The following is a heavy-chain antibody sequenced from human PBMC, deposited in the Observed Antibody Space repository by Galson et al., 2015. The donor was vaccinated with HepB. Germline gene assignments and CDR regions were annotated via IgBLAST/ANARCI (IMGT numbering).Heavy chain of an antibody. Sequence: SLRLSCAASGFTFSSYAMSWVRQAPGKGLEWVSAISGSGGSTYYADSVKGRFTISRDNSKNTLYLQMNSLRAEDTAVYYCAKARPRTIFGATGPMDVWGKGTTVTVSS. J-gene: IGHJ6*04. D-gene: IGHD3-3*01. CDR1: GFTFSSYA. CDR3: AKARPRTIFGATGPMDV. CDR2: ISGSGGST. V-gene: IGHV3-23*01.